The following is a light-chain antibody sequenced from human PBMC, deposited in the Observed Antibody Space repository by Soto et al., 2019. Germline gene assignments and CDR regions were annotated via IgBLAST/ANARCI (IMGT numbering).Light chain of an antibody. V-gene: IGLV1-40*01. J-gene: IGLJ2*01. CDR1: SSNIGAGYD. Sequence: QTVVTQPPSVSGAPGQRVTISCTGSSSNIGAGYDVHWYQQLPETAPKLLISANNNRPSGVPDRFFGFKSGTSASLAITGLQAEDEADYYCQSFDSSLGGHVVFGGGTKVTVL. CDR2: ANN. CDR3: QSFDSSLGGHVV.